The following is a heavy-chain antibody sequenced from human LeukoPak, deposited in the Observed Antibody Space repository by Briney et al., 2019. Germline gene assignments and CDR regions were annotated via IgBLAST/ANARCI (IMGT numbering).Heavy chain of an antibody. D-gene: IGHD2-15*01. J-gene: IGHJ4*02. CDR3: GKTTVGYSSGRYPGWPVDY. Sequence: GGSLRLSCAGSGFTFRSCAMHWVRQAPGKGLEWISGIFGSGGSPHYADSVKGRFTISRDNFQNTVYLQLGSLRVEDTAVYYCGKTTVGYSSGRYPGWPVDYWGQGVLVTVSS. CDR2: IFGSGGSP. CDR1: GFTFRSCA. V-gene: IGHV3-23*01.